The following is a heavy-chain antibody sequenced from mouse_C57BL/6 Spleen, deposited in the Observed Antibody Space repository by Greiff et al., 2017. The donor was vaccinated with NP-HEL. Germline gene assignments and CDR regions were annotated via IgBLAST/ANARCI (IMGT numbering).Heavy chain of an antibody. CDR2: IYPGDGDT. D-gene: IGHD2-5*01. CDR3: ANSNYSAWFAY. V-gene: IGHV1-82*01. Sequence: QVQLQQSGPELVKPGASVKISCKASGYAFSSSWMNWVKQRPGKGLEWIGRIYPGDGDTNYNGKFKGKATLTADKSSSTAYMQLSSLTSEDSAVYFCANSNYSAWFAYWGQGTLVTVSA. CDR1: GYAFSSSW. J-gene: IGHJ3*01.